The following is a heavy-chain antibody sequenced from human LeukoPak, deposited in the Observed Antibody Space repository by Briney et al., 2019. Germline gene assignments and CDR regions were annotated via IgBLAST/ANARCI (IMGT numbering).Heavy chain of an antibody. CDR2: VYYSGST. Sequence: SETLSLTCTVSGGSISSSSYYWGWIRQPPGKGLDRIGSVYYSGSTYYNPSLKSRVTISVDTSKNQFSLKLSSVTAADTAVYYCARRSISHYYYMDVWGKGTTVTVSS. CDR1: GGSISSSSYY. J-gene: IGHJ6*03. V-gene: IGHV4-39*01. CDR3: ARRSISHYYYMDV.